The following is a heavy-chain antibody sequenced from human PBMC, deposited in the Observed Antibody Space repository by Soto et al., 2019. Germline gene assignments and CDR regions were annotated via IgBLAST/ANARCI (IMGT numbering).Heavy chain of an antibody. V-gene: IGHV3-23*01. CDR1: GFTFISYA. CDR2: VSGGGETT. D-gene: IGHD3-10*01. Sequence: EVQLLESGGGLVQPGGSLRLSCEGSGFTFISYAMNWVRQAPGKGLEWVSAVSGGGETTFYADSVKGRFTITRDNSKNTVTLKINSMRVDDTAGYYCARKVPGSTSLPIYWYFARWGRGTLVTVSS. CDR3: ARKVPGSTSLPIYWYFAR. J-gene: IGHJ2*01.